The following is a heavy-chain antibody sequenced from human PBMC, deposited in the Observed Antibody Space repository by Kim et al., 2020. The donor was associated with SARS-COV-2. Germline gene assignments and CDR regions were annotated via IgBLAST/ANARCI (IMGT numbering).Heavy chain of an antibody. CDR2: IFSTGDA. D-gene: IGHD3-3*01. V-gene: IGHV4-4*08. Sequence: SETLSLTCSVSGDSISDKFWSWIRQSPGKGLEWIAYIFSTGDANYNPSLKSRVTISLDTSRNQFSLKLSSATAEDTAVYYCARDATSGGHRVLETWGQG. CDR3: ARDATSGGHRVLET. CDR1: GDSISDKF. J-gene: IGHJ4*02.